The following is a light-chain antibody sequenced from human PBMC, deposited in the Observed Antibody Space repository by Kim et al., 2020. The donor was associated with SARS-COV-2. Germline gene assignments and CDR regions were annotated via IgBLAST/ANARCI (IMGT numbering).Light chain of an antibody. J-gene: IGLJ2*01. V-gene: IGLV2-23*02. CDR1: SSDIGRFNL. CDR3: CSFGSDVTLT. Sequence: QSALTQPASVSGSPGQSITISCTGTSSDIGRFNLISWYQQHPGKAPKFLIYEVYKRPSGISNRFSGSKSGNTASLTISGLQTDDDANYYCCSFGSDVTLTFGGGTQLTVL. CDR2: EVY.